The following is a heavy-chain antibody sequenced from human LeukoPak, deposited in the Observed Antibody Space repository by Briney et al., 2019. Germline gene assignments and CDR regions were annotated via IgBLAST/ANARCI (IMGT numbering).Heavy chain of an antibody. Sequence: GGSLRLSCAASGFTFSSYSMNWVRQAPGKGLEWVSSISSSSSYIYYADSVKGRFTISRDNAKNSLYLQMNSLRAEDMALYYCAKSELYSSSWFDPWGQGTLVTVSS. CDR2: ISSSSSYI. V-gene: IGHV3-21*04. J-gene: IGHJ5*02. CDR1: GFTFSSYS. D-gene: IGHD6-13*01. CDR3: AKSELYSSSWFDP.